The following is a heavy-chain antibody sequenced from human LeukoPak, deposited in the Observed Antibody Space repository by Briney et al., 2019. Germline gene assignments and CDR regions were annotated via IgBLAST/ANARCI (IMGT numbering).Heavy chain of an antibody. J-gene: IGHJ6*03. CDR1: GYSFTSYW. D-gene: IGHD3-10*01. V-gene: IGHV5-51*01. Sequence: GESLKISCKGSGYSFTSYWIGWVRQMPGKGLEWMGIIYPGDSDTRYSPSFQGQVTISADKSISTAYLQWSSLKASDTAMYYCARLAYYYGSGTFYYMDVWGNGTAVTVSS. CDR3: ARLAYYYGSGTFYYMDV. CDR2: IYPGDSDT.